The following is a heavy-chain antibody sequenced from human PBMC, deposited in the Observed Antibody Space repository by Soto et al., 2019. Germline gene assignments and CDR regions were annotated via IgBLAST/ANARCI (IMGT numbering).Heavy chain of an antibody. CDR2: IHPGDSDA. D-gene: IGHD1-26*01. CDR3: ARYMKAVHGSYQYFYYAMDV. V-gene: IGHV5-51*01. J-gene: IGHJ6*02. Sequence: GESLKISCQGSGYDFSTYWIGWVRQMPGKGLEWMGIIHPGDSDARYSPSFQGQVTISVDKSINTAYLQWSSLKASDTTILYCARYMKAVHGSYQYFYYAMDVWGQGTTVTVSS. CDR1: GYDFSTYW.